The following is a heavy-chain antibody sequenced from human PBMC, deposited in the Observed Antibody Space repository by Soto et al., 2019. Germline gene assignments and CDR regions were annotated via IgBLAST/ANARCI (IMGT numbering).Heavy chain of an antibody. J-gene: IGHJ6*03. V-gene: IGHV3-7*01. Sequence: GGSLRLSCAASGFTFSSYWMSWVRQAPGKGLEWVANIKQDGSEKYYVDSVKGRFTISRENAKNSLYLQMNSLRAEDTAVYYCARDQVATIIDYYYYMDVWGKGTTVTVSS. D-gene: IGHD5-12*01. CDR2: IKQDGSEK. CDR3: ARDQVATIIDYYYYMDV. CDR1: GFTFSSYW.